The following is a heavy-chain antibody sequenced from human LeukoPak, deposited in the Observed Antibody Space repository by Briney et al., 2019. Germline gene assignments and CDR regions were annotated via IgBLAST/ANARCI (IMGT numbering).Heavy chain of an antibody. D-gene: IGHD5-18*01. CDR1: GFTFSSYS. CDR3: ARADWDTAMIDY. Sequence: GGSLRLSCAASGFTFSSYSMNWVRQAPGKGLEWISSISSSSSYIYYADSVKGRFTISRDNAKNSLYLQMNSLRAEDTAVYYCARADWDTAMIDYWGQGTLVTVSS. J-gene: IGHJ4*02. CDR2: ISSSSSYI. V-gene: IGHV3-21*01.